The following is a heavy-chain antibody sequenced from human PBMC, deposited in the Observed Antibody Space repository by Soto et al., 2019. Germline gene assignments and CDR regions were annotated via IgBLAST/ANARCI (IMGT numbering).Heavy chain of an antibody. J-gene: IGHJ6*01. D-gene: IGHD1-26*01. CDR3: AKDSEWELHYCYGMDV. CDR2: ISYDGSNK. Sequence: GGSLRLSCAASGFTFSSYGMHWVRQAPGKGLEWVAVISYDGSNKYYADSVKGRFTISRDNSKNALYLQMNSLRAEDTAVYYCAKDSEWELHYCYGMDVWGQGTTVTVSS. V-gene: IGHV3-30*18. CDR1: GFTFSSYG.